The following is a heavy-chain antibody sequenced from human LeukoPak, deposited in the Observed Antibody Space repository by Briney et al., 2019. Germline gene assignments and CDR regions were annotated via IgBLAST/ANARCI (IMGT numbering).Heavy chain of an antibody. CDR2: IRYDGSDK. J-gene: IGHJ4*02. D-gene: IGHD6-6*01. CDR1: GFTLSSYG. CDR3: AKEEIAANDY. Sequence: GGSLRLSCAASGFTLSSYGMHWVRQAPGKGLEWVAFIRYDGSDKYYADSVKGRFTISRDNSKNTLYLQMNSLRAEDTAVYYCAKEEIAANDYWGQGTLVTVSS. V-gene: IGHV3-30*02.